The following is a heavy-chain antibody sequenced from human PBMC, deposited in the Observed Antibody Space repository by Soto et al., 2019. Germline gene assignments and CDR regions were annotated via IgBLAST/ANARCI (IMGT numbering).Heavy chain of an antibody. Sequence: PGESLKISCKGSGYSFTSYWINWVRQMPGKGLEWMGIIYPGDSDTRYSPSFQSQVTISADKSINTAYLQWRSLKASDTAVYYCARHHGSPGSYFGMDVWGQGTTVTVSS. CDR1: GYSFTSYW. J-gene: IGHJ6*02. CDR2: IYPGDSDT. CDR3: ARHHGSPGSYFGMDV. D-gene: IGHD6-13*01. V-gene: IGHV5-51*01.